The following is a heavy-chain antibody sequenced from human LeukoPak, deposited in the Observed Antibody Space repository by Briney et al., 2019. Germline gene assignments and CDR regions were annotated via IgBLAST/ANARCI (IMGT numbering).Heavy chain of an antibody. V-gene: IGHV4-34*08. J-gene: IGHJ2*01. CDR3: EGYFDL. CDR1: GFTFSSYA. Sequence: PGGSLRLSCAASGFTFSSYAMSWVRRPPGKGLEWIGEINHSGSTNYNPSLKSRVTISVDTSKNQFSLKLSSVTAADTAVYYCEGYFDLWGRGTLVTVSS. CDR2: INHSGST.